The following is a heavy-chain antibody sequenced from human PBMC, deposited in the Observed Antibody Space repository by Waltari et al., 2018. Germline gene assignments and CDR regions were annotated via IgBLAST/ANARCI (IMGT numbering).Heavy chain of an antibody. J-gene: IGHJ5*02. Sequence: EVQLAETGGGLIQPGGSLRLSCEASGFTVSSNYISWVRQGPGKGLDGVSVFYTGGTTYYADSVKGRFTISRDDSKNTVYLQMNSLRAEDTAVYYCAREGTGNWFDPWGQGTLVTVSS. CDR2: FYTGGTT. CDR3: AREGTGNWFDP. CDR1: GFTVSSNY. D-gene: IGHD1-1*01. V-gene: IGHV3-53*02.